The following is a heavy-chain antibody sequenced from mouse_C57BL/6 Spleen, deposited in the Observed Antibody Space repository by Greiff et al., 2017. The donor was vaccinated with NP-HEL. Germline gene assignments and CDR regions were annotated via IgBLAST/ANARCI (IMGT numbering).Heavy chain of an antibody. CDR2: IDPSDSET. CDR3: ARGDTRGY. J-gene: IGHJ2*01. V-gene: IGHV1-52*01. Sequence: VKLQQPGAELVRPGSSVKLSCKASGYTFTSYWMHWVKQRPIQGLEWIGNIDPSDSETHYNQKFKDKATLTVDKSSSTAYMQLSSLTSEDSAVYYCARGDTRGYWGQGTTLTVSS. CDR1: GYTFTSYW.